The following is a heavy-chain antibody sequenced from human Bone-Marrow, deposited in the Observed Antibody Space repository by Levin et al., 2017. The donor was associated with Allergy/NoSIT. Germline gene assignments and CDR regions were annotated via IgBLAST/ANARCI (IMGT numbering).Heavy chain of an antibody. CDR3: ARHLLGYCSGGSCPENAFDS. CDR1: GGSISSSSYY. CDR2: IYYSGST. D-gene: IGHD2-15*01. J-gene: IGHJ3*02. Sequence: SETLSLTCTVSGGSISSSSYYWGWIRQPPGKGLEWIGSIYYSGSTYYNPSLKSRVTISVDTSKNQFSLKLSSVTAADTAVYYCARHLLGYCSGGSCPENAFDSWGQGTMVTVSA. V-gene: IGHV4-39*01.